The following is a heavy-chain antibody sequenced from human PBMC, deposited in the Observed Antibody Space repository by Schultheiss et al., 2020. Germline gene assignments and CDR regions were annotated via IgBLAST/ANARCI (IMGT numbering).Heavy chain of an antibody. Sequence: SETLSLTCAVSGGSISNTNWWTWVRQPPGKGLEWIGSIYYSGSTYYNPSLKSRVTISVDTSKNQFSLKLSSVTAADTAVYYCARDSPIGVVFDYYYMDVWGKGTTVTVSS. CDR3: ARDSPIGVVFDYYYMDV. CDR2: IYYSGST. CDR1: GGSISNTNW. J-gene: IGHJ6*03. V-gene: IGHV4-4*02. D-gene: IGHD3-3*01.